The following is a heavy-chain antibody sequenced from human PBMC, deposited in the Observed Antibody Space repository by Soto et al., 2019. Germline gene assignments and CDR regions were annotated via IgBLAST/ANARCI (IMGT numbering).Heavy chain of an antibody. Sequence: PGVSLRLSCAASGFILSHYAVHWVRQAPGKGLEWVSMISYDGTKKDYADSVKGRFTISRDNSRSILFLQLNSLRPEDTAVYYCARNDYGTSFFDYWGQGALVTVSS. CDR1: GFILSHYA. J-gene: IGHJ4*02. CDR2: ISYDGTKK. D-gene: IGHD1-7*01. CDR3: ARNDYGTSFFDY. V-gene: IGHV3-30-3*01.